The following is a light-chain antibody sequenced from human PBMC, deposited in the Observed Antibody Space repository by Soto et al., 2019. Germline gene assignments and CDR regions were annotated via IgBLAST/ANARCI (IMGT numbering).Light chain of an antibody. CDR3: QVWDSGSAHVV. J-gene: IGLJ2*01. CDR1: NIGSKG. Sequence: SYELTQPPSVSVAPGTTASISCGGNNIGSKGVHWYQQQPVQAPVLVIDSDTDLPPVIPERFSGSNSANLATLTISRVEAGDEADYYCQVWDSGSAHVVFGGGTKLTVL. CDR2: SDT. V-gene: IGLV3-21*04.